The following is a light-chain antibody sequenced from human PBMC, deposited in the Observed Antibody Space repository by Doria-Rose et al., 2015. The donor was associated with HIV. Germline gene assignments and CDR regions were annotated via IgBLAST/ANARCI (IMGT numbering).Light chain of an antibody. CDR1: QSFSGTY. V-gene: IGKV3-20*01. Sequence: EIVLTQSPGTLSLSPGERATLSCRASQSFSGTYLAWYQQKPGQAPSLLIYDGSTRSNRISDRFSASESGTDFTLTIIRLEPEEFALYYCHRYGASWTCGQGTKVEI. J-gene: IGKJ1*01. CDR2: DGS. CDR3: HRYGASWT.